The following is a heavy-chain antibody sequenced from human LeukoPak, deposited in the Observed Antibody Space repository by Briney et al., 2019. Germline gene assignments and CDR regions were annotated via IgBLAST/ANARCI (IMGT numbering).Heavy chain of an antibody. CDR2: IIPIFGTA. CDR1: GGTFSSYA. J-gene: IGHJ4*02. CDR3: AREYTAMVMVLDY. D-gene: IGHD5-18*01. Sequence: GSSVKVSCKASGGTFSSYAISWVRQAPGQGLEWMGGIIPIFGTANYAQKFQGRVTITADESTSTAYMELSSLRSEDTAVYYCAREYTAMVMVLDYWGQGTLVTVSS. V-gene: IGHV1-69*01.